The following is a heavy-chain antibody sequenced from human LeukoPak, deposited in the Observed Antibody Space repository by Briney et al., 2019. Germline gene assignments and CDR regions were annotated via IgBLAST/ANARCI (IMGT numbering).Heavy chain of an antibody. CDR2: IYYSGST. CDR3: ARQNYPSHSYLGLD. J-gene: IGHJ4*02. V-gene: IGHV4-39*01. CDR1: GGSISSSSYY. D-gene: IGHD5-18*01. Sequence: PSETLSLTCTVSGGSISSSSYYWGWIRQPPGKGLEWIGSIYYSGSTYYNPSLKSRVTISVDTSKNQFSLKLSSVTAADTAVYYCARQNYPSHSYLGLDWGQGTLVTVSS.